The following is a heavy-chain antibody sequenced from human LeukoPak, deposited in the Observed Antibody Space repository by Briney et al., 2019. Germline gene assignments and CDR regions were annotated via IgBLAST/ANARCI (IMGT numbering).Heavy chain of an antibody. Sequence: PVGSLRLSCAASGFTFSSYAMSWVRQAPGKGLEWVSAISGSGGSTYYADSVKGRFTISRDNSKNTLYLQMNSLRAEDTAVYYCAKDHTIFGVVIPGYYFDYWGQGTLVTVSS. CDR1: GFTFSSYA. CDR3: AKDHTIFGVVIPGYYFDY. J-gene: IGHJ4*02. CDR2: ISGSGGST. V-gene: IGHV3-23*01. D-gene: IGHD3-3*01.